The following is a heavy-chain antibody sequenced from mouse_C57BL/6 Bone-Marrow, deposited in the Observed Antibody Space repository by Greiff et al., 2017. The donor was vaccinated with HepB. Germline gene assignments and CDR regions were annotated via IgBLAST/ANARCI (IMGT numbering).Heavy chain of an antibody. J-gene: IGHJ4*01. CDR2: ISYDGSN. CDR1: GYSITSGYY. D-gene: IGHD2-5*01. V-gene: IGHV3-6*01. CDR3: ARAYYSKADYAMDY. Sequence: VQLKESGPGLVKPSQSLSLTCSVTGYSITSGYYWNWIRQFPGNKLEWMGYISYDGSNNYNPSLKNRISITRDTSKNQFFLKLNSVTTEDTATYYCARAYYSKADYAMDYWGQGTSVTVSS.